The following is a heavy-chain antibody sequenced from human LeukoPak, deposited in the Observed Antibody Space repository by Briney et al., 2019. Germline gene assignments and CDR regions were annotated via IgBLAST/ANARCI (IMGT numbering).Heavy chain of an antibody. V-gene: IGHV1-3*03. CDR3: ARVAHCGGDCYLLDY. J-gene: IGHJ4*02. CDR1: GYTFTSYA. CDR2: INAGNGNT. Sequence: ASVKVSCKASGYTFTSYAMHWVRQAPGQRLEWMGWINAGNGNTKYSQEFQGRVTITRDTSASTAYMELSSLRSEDMAVYYCARVAHCGGDCYLLDYWGQGTLVTVSS. D-gene: IGHD2-21*02.